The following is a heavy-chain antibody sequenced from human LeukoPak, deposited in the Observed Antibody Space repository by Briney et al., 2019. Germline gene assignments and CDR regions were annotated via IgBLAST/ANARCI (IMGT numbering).Heavy chain of an antibody. J-gene: IGHJ5*02. CDR2: IFYSGST. CDR3: ASHRPITMVRGGWFDP. Sequence: PSDTLSLTCSVSGRSISSSSYYWGGILQPPGKGLEWIGSIFYSGSTDYNPSLKIRVTISVDTSRDQFSLKLSSVTAADTAVYYCASHRPITMVRGGWFDPWGQGTLVTVSS. V-gene: IGHV4-39*01. CDR1: GRSISSSSYY. D-gene: IGHD3-10*01.